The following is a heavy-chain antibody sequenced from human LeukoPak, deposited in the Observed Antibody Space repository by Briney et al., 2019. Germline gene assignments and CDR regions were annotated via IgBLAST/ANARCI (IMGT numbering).Heavy chain of an antibody. CDR1: GFTFSSYG. CDR3: AKDWGIAARYNDY. CDR2: IWYDGSNK. J-gene: IGHJ4*02. Sequence: GGSLRLSCAASGFTFSSYGMHGLRQAPGKGLVWVAVIWYDGSNKYYADSVKGRFTISRDNSKNTLYLQMNSLRAEDTAVYYCAKDWGIAARYNDYWGQGTLVTVSS. V-gene: IGHV3-33*06. D-gene: IGHD6-6*01.